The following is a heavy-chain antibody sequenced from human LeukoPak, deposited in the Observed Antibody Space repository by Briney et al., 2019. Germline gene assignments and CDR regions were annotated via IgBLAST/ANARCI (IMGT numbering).Heavy chain of an antibody. CDR3: ARIRDGYNDAYDL. CDR2: MNPNSGNT. Sequence: AASVKVSCKASGYTFTSYDINWVRQATGQGLEWMGWMNPNSGNTGYAQKFQGRVTITRNTSISTAYMELSSLRSEDTAIYYCARIRDGYNDAYDLWGQGTVVTVPS. J-gene: IGHJ3*01. D-gene: IGHD5-24*01. V-gene: IGHV1-8*03. CDR1: GYTFTSYD.